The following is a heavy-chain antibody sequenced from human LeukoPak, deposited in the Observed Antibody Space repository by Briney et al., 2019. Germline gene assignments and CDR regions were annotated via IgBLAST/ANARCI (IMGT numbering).Heavy chain of an antibody. CDR1: GLTVSNNY. Sequence: GGSLRLSCVVSGLTVSNNYMTWVRQAPGKGLEWVSLIFSGGGTYYADCVKGRFTISRDSSKNTLYLQMNSLRAEDTALYYCARDPGAAAGNLWSWGQGTLVTVSS. J-gene: IGHJ5*02. CDR3: ARDPGAAAGNLWS. CDR2: IFSGGGT. V-gene: IGHV3-66*01. D-gene: IGHD6-25*01.